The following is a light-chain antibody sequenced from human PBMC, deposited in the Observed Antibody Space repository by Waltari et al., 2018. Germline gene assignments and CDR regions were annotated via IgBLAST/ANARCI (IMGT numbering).Light chain of an antibody. J-gene: IGKJ5*01. Sequence: DIVVTQSPLSLPVTPGEPASISCRSRPSLLRSNGYNYLDWYVQKPGQSPQLLIYLGSNRASGVPERFSGSGSGTDFTLKISRVAAEDVGVYYCMLVLQTPRNTFGQGTRLEIK. CDR2: LGS. CDR3: MLVLQTPRNT. V-gene: IGKV2-28*01. CDR1: PSLLRSNGYNY.